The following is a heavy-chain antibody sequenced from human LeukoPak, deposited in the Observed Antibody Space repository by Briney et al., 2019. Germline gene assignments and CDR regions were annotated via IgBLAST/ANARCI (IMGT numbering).Heavy chain of an antibody. CDR3: AKGFGDTTFGVVTAYDY. CDR2: ISGSGGTT. V-gene: IGHV3-23*01. CDR1: GFTFTRYA. J-gene: IGHJ4*02. D-gene: IGHD3-3*01. Sequence: GQSLRLSCAASGFTFTRYAMAWVRRAPGEGLEWVSTISGSGGTTYYPDSVKGRFTISRDNSNNTLYLQMNSLDADDTALYYCAKGFGDTTFGVVTAYDYWGQGILVTVSS.